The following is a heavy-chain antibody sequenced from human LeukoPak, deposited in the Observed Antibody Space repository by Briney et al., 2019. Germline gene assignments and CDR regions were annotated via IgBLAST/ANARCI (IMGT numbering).Heavy chain of an antibody. CDR1: GGSISSYY. CDR3: AGGGSVAGWR. J-gene: IGHJ6*04. Sequence: SETLSLTCTVSGGSISSYYWSWIRQPPGKGLEWIGYIYYSGSTNYNPSLKSRVTISVDTSKNQFSLKLTSVTAADTAVYYCAGGGSVAGWRWGKGTTVTVSS. D-gene: IGHD6-19*01. V-gene: IGHV4-59*01. CDR2: IYYSGST.